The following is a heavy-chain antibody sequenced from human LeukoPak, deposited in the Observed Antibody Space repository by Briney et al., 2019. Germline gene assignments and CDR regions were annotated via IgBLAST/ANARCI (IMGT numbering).Heavy chain of an antibody. CDR3: ARDVVPAHNWFDP. J-gene: IGHJ5*02. CDR2: INHSGST. V-gene: IGHV4-34*01. CDR1: GGSFSGYY. D-gene: IGHD2-2*01. Sequence: SETLSLTCAVYGGSFSGYYWSWIRQPPGKGLEWIGEINHSGSTNYNPSLKSRVTISVDTSKNQFSLKLCSVTAADTAVYYCARDVVPAHNWFDPWGQGTLVTVSS.